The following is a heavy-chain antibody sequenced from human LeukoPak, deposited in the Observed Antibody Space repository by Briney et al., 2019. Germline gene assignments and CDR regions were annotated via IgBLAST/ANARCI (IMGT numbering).Heavy chain of an antibody. J-gene: IGHJ4*02. V-gene: IGHV1-2*02. CDR2: INPNSGGT. Sequence: GASVKVSCKASGYTFTGYYMHWVRQAPGQGLEWMGWINPNSGGTNYAQKFQGRVTKTRDTSISTAYMELSRLRSDDTAVYYCARGYCSGGSCYSDYWGQGTLVTVSS. CDR3: ARGYCSGGSCYSDY. D-gene: IGHD2-15*01. CDR1: GYTFTGYY.